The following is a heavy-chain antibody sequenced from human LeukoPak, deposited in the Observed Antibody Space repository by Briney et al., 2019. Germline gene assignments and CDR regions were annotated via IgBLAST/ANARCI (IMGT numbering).Heavy chain of an antibody. Sequence: PGGSLRLSCAASGFTFSPYSMNWVRQAPGKGLEWVSSISSSSSYIYYADSVKGRFTISRDNAKNSLYLQMNSLRAEDTAVYYCARDHYYDSSGYNGWFDPWGQGTLVTVSS. D-gene: IGHD3-22*01. CDR1: GFTFSPYS. CDR2: ISSSSSYI. CDR3: ARDHYYDSSGYNGWFDP. V-gene: IGHV3-21*01. J-gene: IGHJ5*02.